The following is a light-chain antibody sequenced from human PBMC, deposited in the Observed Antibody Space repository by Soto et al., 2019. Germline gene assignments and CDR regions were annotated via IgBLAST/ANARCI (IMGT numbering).Light chain of an antibody. V-gene: IGKV3-20*01. CDR1: QSVSSNY. Sequence: DIVLTQSPGTLFFSPGERTTLSCRASQSVSSNYLAWYQQKPGQAPRLLIYGASRGAAGIPDRFSGSGSGTDFTLTISRLEPEDLAVYFCQQYGRSPMFTFGQGTKVDMK. CDR2: GAS. J-gene: IGKJ2*01. CDR3: QQYGRSPMFT.